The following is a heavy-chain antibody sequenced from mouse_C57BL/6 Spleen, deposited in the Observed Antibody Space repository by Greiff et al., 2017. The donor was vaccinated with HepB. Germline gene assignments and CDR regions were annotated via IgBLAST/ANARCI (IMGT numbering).Heavy chain of an antibody. CDR1: GYTFTDYE. D-gene: IGHD1-1*01. J-gene: IGHJ3*01. Sequence: VQLQESGAELVRPGASVTLSCKASGYTFTDYEMHWVKQTPVHGLEWIGAIDPETGGTAYNQKFKGKAILTADKSSSTAYMELRSLTSEDSAVYYCTRYPYYYGGGQGTLVTVSA. CDR2: IDPETGGT. V-gene: IGHV1-15*01. CDR3: TRYPYYYG.